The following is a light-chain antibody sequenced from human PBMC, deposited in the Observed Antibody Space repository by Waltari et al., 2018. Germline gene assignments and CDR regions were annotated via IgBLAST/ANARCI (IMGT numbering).Light chain of an antibody. CDR2: SNN. CDR1: SSNIGGNT. Sequence: QSVLPQPPSASGTPGQRVTISCSGSSSNIGGNTVNWYQQLPGTAPKLLIYSNNQRPSGVPDRFSGSKSGTSASLAISGLQSEDEADYYCAAWDDSLNGWVFGGGTKLTVL. CDR3: AAWDDSLNGWV. V-gene: IGLV1-44*01. J-gene: IGLJ3*02.